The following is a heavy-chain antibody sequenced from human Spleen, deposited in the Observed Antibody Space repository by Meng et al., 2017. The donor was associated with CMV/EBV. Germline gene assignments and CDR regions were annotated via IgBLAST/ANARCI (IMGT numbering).Heavy chain of an antibody. Sequence: CAASGFTFSSYVSRWVRQAPGKGLEWVSVISDSGDDTYYPDSVKGRFTISRDNSKNTLYLQMNSLRAEDTAVYFCAKDLGATWGRFDSWGQGTLVTVSS. CDR1: GFTFSSYV. D-gene: IGHD1-26*01. V-gene: IGHV3-23*01. CDR2: ISDSGDDT. CDR3: AKDLGATWGRFDS. J-gene: IGHJ4*02.